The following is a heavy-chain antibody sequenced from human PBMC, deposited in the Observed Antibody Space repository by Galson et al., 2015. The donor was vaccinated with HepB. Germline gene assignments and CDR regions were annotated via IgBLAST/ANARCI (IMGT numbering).Heavy chain of an antibody. CDR3: AKVEKKNGSYRGQWYYFDY. V-gene: IGHV3-23*01. CDR1: GFTFSSYA. J-gene: IGHJ4*02. D-gene: IGHD1-26*01. Sequence: SLRLSCAASGFTFSSYAMTWVRQAPGKGLEWVSAISGNGGSTYYADSAKGRFTISRDNSKNTLYLQMNSLRAEDTAVYYCAKVEKKNGSYRGQWYYFDYWGQGTLVPVSS. CDR2: ISGNGGST.